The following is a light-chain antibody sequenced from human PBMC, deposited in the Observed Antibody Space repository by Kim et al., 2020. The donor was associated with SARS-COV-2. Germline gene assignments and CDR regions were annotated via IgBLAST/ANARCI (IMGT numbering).Light chain of an antibody. V-gene: IGKV1-5*03. CDR1: QSISSW. CDR2: KAS. CDR3: QQHFNYSVT. J-gene: IGKJ4*01. Sequence: DIQMTQSPSPLSASVGDRVTITCRASQSISSWLAWYQQKPGKAPKLLIYKASSLQSGVPSRFSGSGSGTEFTLTISSLQPDDFATYYCQQHFNYSVTFGGGTKVEI.